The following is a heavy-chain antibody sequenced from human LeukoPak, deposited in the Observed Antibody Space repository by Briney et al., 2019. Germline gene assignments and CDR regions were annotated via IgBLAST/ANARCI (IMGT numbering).Heavy chain of an antibody. J-gene: IGHJ4*02. CDR3: AKRASGYYFDS. V-gene: IGHV3-23*01. CDR1: GFTFSTYG. Sequence: GGSLRLSCAASGFTFSTYGMSWVRQAPGKGLEWVSTISTTGDTTYYTDSVKGRFTIFRDNSKNTVYLQMSSLRAEDTAVFYCAKRASGYYFDSWGQGTLVTVSS. CDR2: ISTTGDTT. D-gene: IGHD5-12*01.